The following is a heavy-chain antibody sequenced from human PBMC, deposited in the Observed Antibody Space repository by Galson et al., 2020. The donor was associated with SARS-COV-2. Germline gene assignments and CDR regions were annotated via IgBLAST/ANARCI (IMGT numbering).Heavy chain of an antibody. CDR2: ISASSRNI. CDR1: GFSSSSHT. J-gene: IGHJ6*02. Sequence: GESLKISCAVSGFSSSSHTLTWLRQAPGKGLEWVSCISASSRNIYYSDSVKGRFTVSRDNARNSLYLQMNSLRIEDTAVYYCARVSRNTQGYGPWEGPYYYPGLDVWGQGTTVTVSS. V-gene: IGHV3-21*01. CDR3: ARVSRNTQGYGPWEGPYYYPGLDV. D-gene: IGHD5-18*01.